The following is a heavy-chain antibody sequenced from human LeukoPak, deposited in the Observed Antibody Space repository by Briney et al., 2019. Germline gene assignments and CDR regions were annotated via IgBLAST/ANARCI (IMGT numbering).Heavy chain of an antibody. CDR3: ARVALSMGKNGFDI. J-gene: IGHJ3*02. CDR1: GFTFSSYS. D-gene: IGHD2/OR15-2a*01. Sequence: PGGSLRLSCAASGFTFSSYSMNWVRQAPGKGLEWVSSISSSSYIYYADSVKGRFTISRDNAKNSLYLQTNSLRAEDTALYYCARVALSMGKNGFDIWGQGTTVTVSS. CDR2: ISSSSYI. V-gene: IGHV3-21*01.